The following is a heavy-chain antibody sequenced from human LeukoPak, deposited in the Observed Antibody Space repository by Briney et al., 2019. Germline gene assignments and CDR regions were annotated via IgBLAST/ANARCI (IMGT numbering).Heavy chain of an antibody. Sequence: SETLSLTCTVSGGSISSSSYYWGWIRQPPGKGLEWIGSIYYSGSTYYNPSLKSRVTISVDTSKNQFSLKLSSVTAADTAVYYCASLYDSSGLDYWGQGTLVTVSS. D-gene: IGHD3-22*01. V-gene: IGHV4-39*07. J-gene: IGHJ4*02. CDR3: ASLYDSSGLDY. CDR2: IYYSGST. CDR1: GGSISSSSYY.